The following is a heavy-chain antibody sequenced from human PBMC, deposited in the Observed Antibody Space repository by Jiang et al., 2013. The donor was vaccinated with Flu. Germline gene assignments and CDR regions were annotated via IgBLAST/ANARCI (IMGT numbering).Heavy chain of an antibody. Sequence: GSGLVKPSDTLSLTCSVSGGSISSSGYYWGWIRQPPGRGLEWIGSIYYSGSFYETSSLSSRLTLTVDTSKNQFSLTLRSVTAADTARYYCTREVGYYGTGSPSNSRFSGIDVWGQGTTVIVS. J-gene: IGHJ6*02. CDR1: GGSISSSGYY. CDR3: TREVGYYGTGSPSNSRFSGIDV. CDR2: IYYSGSF. V-gene: IGHV4-39*02. D-gene: IGHD3-10*01.